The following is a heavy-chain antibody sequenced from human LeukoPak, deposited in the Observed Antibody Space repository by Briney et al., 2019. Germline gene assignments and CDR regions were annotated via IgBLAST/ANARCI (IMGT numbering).Heavy chain of an antibody. CDR1: GFTFSSYA. CDR2: ISYDGSNK. CDR3: ARDLRRHWFDP. Sequence: PGGSLRLSCAASGFTFSSYAMHWVCQAPGKGLEWVAVISYDGSNKYYADSVKGRFTISRDNSKNTLYLQMNSLRAEDTAVYYCARDLRRHWFDPWGQGTLVTVSS. J-gene: IGHJ5*02. V-gene: IGHV3-30-3*01.